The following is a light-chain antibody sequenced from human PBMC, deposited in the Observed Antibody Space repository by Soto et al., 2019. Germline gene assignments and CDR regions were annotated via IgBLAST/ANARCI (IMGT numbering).Light chain of an antibody. V-gene: IGKV1-9*01. CDR1: QGIGGY. CDR2: AAS. Sequence: DIQLTQSPSFLSASVGDRVTITCRASQGIGGYLAWYQQKPGKAPKLLMYAASTLQSGVPSRFSGSGSGTEFTLTINSVQPEDFRIYYCQQSHSSPRTFGQGTTV. J-gene: IGKJ1*01. CDR3: QQSHSSPRT.